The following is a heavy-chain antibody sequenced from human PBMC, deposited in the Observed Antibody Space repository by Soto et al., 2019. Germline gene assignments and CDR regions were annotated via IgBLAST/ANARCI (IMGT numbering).Heavy chain of an antibody. CDR1: GGTFSSYA. V-gene: IGHV1-69*06. D-gene: IGHD6-19*01. CDR2: IIPIFGTA. CDR3: ARDRRRGYSSGPNWFDP. Sequence: SVKVSCKASGGTFSSYAISWVRQAPGQGLEWMGGIIPIFGTANYAQKFQGRVTITADKSTSTAYMELSSLRSEDTAVYYCARDRRRGYSSGPNWFDPWGQGTLVTVSS. J-gene: IGHJ5*02.